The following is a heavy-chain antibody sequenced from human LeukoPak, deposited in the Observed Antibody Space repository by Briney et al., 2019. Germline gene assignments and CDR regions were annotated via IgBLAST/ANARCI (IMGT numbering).Heavy chain of an antibody. Sequence: GRSLRLSCAASGFTFSSYAMHWVRQAPGKGLEWVAVISYDGSNKYYADSVKGQFTISRDNSKNTLYLQMNSLRAEDTAVYYCARGLRVVPAAHHLDYWGQGTLVTVSS. CDR2: ISYDGSNK. J-gene: IGHJ4*02. D-gene: IGHD2-2*01. V-gene: IGHV3-30*01. CDR1: GFTFSSYA. CDR3: ARGLRVVPAAHHLDY.